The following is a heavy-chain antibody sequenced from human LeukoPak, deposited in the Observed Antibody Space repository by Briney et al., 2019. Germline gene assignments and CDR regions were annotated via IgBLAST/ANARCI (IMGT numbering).Heavy chain of an antibody. Sequence: SETLSLTCTVSGGSIRSSYYYWGWIRQPPGKGLEWIGSIYYSGSTYYNPSLKSRVTISVDTSKNQFSLKLSSVTAADTAVYYCARAVYDDFDYWGQGTLVTVSS. CDR2: IYYSGST. CDR3: ARAVYDDFDY. D-gene: IGHD3-22*01. CDR1: GGSIRSSYYY. J-gene: IGHJ4*02. V-gene: IGHV4-39*01.